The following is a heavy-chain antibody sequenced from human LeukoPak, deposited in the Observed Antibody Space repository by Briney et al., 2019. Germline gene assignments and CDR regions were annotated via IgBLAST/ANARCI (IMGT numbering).Heavy chain of an antibody. CDR1: GYTFTSYG. V-gene: IGHV1-18*01. CDR2: ISAYNGNT. D-gene: IGHD3-22*01. CDR3: ARDLVEYYYDSSGYYYDY. Sequence: ASAKISCKASGYTFTSYGISWVRQAPGQGLEWMGWISAYNGNTNYAQKLQGRVTMTTDTSTSTAYMELRSLRSDDTAVYYCARDLVEYYYDSSGYYYDYWGQGTLVTVSS. J-gene: IGHJ4*02.